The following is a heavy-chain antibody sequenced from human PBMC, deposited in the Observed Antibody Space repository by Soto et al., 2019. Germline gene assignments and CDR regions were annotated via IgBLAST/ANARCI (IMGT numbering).Heavy chain of an antibody. CDR3: ARLYAALYFDC. Sequence: PSETLSLTCAVSSGSIGSFNWWSWVRQPPGKGLEWIGEIYHSGSTNYNPSLKSRVTISVDNSKNQFSLNLSSVTAADTAVYYCARLYAALYFDCWGQRTLVTV. D-gene: IGHD2-8*01. CDR2: IYHSGST. V-gene: IGHV4-4*02. CDR1: SGSIGSFNW. J-gene: IGHJ4*02.